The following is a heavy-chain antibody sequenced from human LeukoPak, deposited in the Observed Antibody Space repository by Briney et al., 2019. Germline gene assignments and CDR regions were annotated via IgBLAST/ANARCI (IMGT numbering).Heavy chain of an antibody. CDR2: ITSSGPTA. CDR1: GFTFSNYE. J-gene: IGHJ4*02. CDR3: ARLGFCSDGSCYSLEY. Sequence: GGSLRLSCAASGFTFSNYEMNWVRQAPGMGLEWVSYITSSGPTAFYADSVKGRFNISRDKAQNSLFLQMNNLTAADTAIYYCARLGFCSDGSCYSLEYWGQGILVTVSS. D-gene: IGHD2-15*01. V-gene: IGHV3-48*03.